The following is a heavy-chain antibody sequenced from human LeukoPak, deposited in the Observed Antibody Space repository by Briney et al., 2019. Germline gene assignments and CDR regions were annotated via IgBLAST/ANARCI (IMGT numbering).Heavy chain of an antibody. CDR1: GFTFSDYY. CDR2: ISSSGSTI. J-gene: IGHJ4*02. D-gene: IGHD3-10*01. Sequence: GGSLRLSCAASGFTFSDYYMSWLRQAPGKGLEWVSYISSSGSTIYYADSVKGRFTISRDNAKNSLYLQMNSLRAEDTAVYYCARVEVGYYYGSGSSTVDYWGQGTLVTVSS. CDR3: ARVEVGYYYGSGSSTVDY. V-gene: IGHV3-11*01.